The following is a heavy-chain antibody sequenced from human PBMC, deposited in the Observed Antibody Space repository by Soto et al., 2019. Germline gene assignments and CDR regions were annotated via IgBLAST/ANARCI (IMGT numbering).Heavy chain of an antibody. J-gene: IGHJ4*02. CDR1: GFTFSSYW. Sequence: PGGSLRLSCAASGFTFSSYWMSWVRQAPGKGLEWVANIKQDGSEKYYVDSVKGRFTISRDNAKNSLYLQMNSLRAEDTAVYYCARDRTHLIPAPPPQPDFDYWGQGTLVTVSS. D-gene: IGHD3-16*01. CDR2: IKQDGSEK. V-gene: IGHV3-7*03. CDR3: ARDRTHLIPAPPPQPDFDY.